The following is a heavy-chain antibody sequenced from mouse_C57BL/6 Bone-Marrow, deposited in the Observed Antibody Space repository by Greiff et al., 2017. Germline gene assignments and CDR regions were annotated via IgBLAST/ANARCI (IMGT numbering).Heavy chain of an antibody. CDR1: GFNIKDDY. Sequence: EVQLQQSGAELVRPGASVKLSCTASGFNIKDDYMHWVKQRPEQGLEWIGWIDPENGDTEYASKVQGKATITVDTSSNTAYLQLSSLTSEDTAVYYRTSLIYYDYGLFAYWGQGTLVTVSA. CDR3: TSLIYYDYGLFAY. J-gene: IGHJ3*01. D-gene: IGHD2-4*01. V-gene: IGHV14-4*01. CDR2: IDPENGDT.